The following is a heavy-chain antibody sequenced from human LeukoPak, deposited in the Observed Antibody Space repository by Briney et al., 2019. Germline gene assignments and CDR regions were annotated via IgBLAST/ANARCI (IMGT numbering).Heavy chain of an antibody. J-gene: IGHJ4*02. CDR2: INHSGST. Sequence: TSETLSLTCAVYGGSFSGYYWSWIRQPPGKGLEWIGEINHSGSTDYNPSLKSRVTISLDTSKNQFSLKLTSVTAADTAVYYCARHPSLRASYYYGSGSYRAFDYWGQGTLVTVSS. CDR1: GGSFSGYY. V-gene: IGHV4-34*01. D-gene: IGHD3-10*01. CDR3: ARHPSLRASYYYGSGSYRAFDY.